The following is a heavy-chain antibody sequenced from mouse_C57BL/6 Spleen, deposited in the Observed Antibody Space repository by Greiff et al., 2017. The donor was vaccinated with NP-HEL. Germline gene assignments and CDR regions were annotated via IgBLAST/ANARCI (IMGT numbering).Heavy chain of an antibody. CDR3: ARWGYGSSYDYFDY. J-gene: IGHJ2*01. D-gene: IGHD1-1*01. V-gene: IGHV1-61*01. CDR1: GYTFTSYW. Sequence: QVQLQQSGAELVRPGSSVKLSCKASGYTFTSYWMDWVKQRPGQGLEWIGNIYPSDSETHYNQKFKDKATLTVDKSSSTAYMQLSSLTSEDSAVYYCARWGYGSSYDYFDYWGQGTTLTVSS. CDR2: IYPSDSET.